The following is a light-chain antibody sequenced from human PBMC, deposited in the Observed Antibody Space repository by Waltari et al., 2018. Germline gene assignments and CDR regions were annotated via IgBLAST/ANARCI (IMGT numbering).Light chain of an antibody. CDR2: GAS. J-gene: IGKJ2*01. CDR3: QQYGSSPPYT. Sequence: ESVLTQSPGPLSLSPGERATLSCRASQSVNSNYLAGYQQKPGQAPRLLIYGASSRATGIPDRFSGSGSGTDFIFTISRLEPEDFAVYYCQQYGSSPPYTFGQGTKLEIK. CDR1: QSVNSNY. V-gene: IGKV3-20*01.